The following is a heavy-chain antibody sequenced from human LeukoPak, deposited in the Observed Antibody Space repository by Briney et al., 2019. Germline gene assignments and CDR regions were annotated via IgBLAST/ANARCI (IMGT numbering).Heavy chain of an antibody. D-gene: IGHD6-6*01. J-gene: IGHJ4*02. CDR2: IKSKTDGGTT. CDR1: WFTFTSAW. Sequence: PGGAPRLSCAASWFTFTSAWMTWGRQAPGKGPGLVGRIKSKTDGGTTDYAAPVKGRITISRDDSKNALYLQMNSLRTEDTAVYYCATGQQLVPDYWGQGTLVTVSS. V-gene: IGHV3-15*01. CDR3: ATGQQLVPDY.